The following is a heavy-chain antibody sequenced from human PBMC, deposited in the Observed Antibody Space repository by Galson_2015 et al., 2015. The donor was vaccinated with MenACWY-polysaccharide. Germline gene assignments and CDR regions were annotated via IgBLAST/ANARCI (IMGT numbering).Heavy chain of an antibody. V-gene: IGHV6-1*01. CDR1: GDSVSSNSVA. CDR3: ARGAHYAFDI. J-gene: IGHJ3*02. CDR2: TYYRSKWYP. Sequence: CAISGDSVSSNSVAWNWIRQSPSRGLEWLGRTYYRSKWYPDYAVSVKSRITINPDTSKNQFSLQLNSVTPEDTAVYYCARGAHYAFDIWGQGTMVTVSS.